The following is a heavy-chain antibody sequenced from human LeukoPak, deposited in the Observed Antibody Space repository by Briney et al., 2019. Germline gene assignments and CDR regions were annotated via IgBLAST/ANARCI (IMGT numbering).Heavy chain of an antibody. V-gene: IGHV4-34*01. CDR2: INDSGHG. CDR3: ASSRDLYLDAFTSYWYFDV. CDR1: GASFRAYY. Sequence: SETLSLTCAVYGASFRAYYWSWIRQALGKGLEWIGEINDSGHGRYNASLKSRVTMSVDTSKNQLSLKLKSVTAADTAVYYCASSRDLYLDAFTSYWYFDVWGRGSLVTVSS. D-gene: IGHD3-16*01. J-gene: IGHJ2*01.